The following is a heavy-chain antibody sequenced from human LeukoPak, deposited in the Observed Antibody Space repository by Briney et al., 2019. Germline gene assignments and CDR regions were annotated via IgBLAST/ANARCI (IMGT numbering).Heavy chain of an antibody. CDR1: XXXXXXXX. Sequence: GASVKVSCKASXXXXXXXXXXXVXXXXXXXXXXMGWISGNXDHPNYGQKFQXRFTMTTDSSTSTAYMELRNLRSDDTAVYYCARDGTTTDDYWGQGTLVTVSS. CDR2: ISGNXDHP. V-gene: IGHV1-18*01. CDR3: ARDGTTTDDY. J-gene: IGHJ4*02. D-gene: IGHD1-26*01.